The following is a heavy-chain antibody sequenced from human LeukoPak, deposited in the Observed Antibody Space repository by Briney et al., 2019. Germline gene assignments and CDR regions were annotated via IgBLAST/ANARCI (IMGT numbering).Heavy chain of an antibody. D-gene: IGHD3-10*01. CDR2: INPSGGST. CDR3: ARDASGYYYYYYMDV. Sequence: ASVKVSCKASGYTFTNYYIHWVRQAPGQGLECMGIINPSGGSTSYAQKFQGRVTMTRDTSTSTVYMELSSLRSEDTAVYYCARDASGYYYYYYMDVWGKGTTVTISS. J-gene: IGHJ6*03. CDR1: GYTFTNYY. V-gene: IGHV1-46*01.